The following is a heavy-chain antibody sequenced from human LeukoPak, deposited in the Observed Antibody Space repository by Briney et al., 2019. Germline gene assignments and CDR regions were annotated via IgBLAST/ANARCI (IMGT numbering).Heavy chain of an antibody. D-gene: IGHD5-12*01. J-gene: IGHJ4*02. V-gene: IGHV3-21*01. CDR1: GFAFSNYA. CDR2: ISSSSSYI. Sequence: GGSLRLSCVASGFAFSNYAMSWVRQAPGKGLEWVSSISSSSSYIYYADSVKGRFTISRDNAKNSLYLQMNSLRAVDTAVYYCAEIYSGYDSCDYWGQGTLVTVSS. CDR3: AEIYSGYDSCDY.